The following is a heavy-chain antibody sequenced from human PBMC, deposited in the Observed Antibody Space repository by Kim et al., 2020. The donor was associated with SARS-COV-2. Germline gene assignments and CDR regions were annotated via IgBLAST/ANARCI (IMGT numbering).Heavy chain of an antibody. CDR3: ARWRGIVPAAAAAGRGAFDI. V-gene: IGHV4-31*03. Sequence: SETLSLTCTVSGGSISSGGYYWSWIRQHPGKGLEWIGYIYYSGSTYYNPSLKSRVTISVDTSKNQFSLKLSSVPAADTAVYYCARWRGIVPAAAAAGRGAFDIWGQGTMVTVSS. D-gene: IGHD2-2*01. J-gene: IGHJ3*02. CDR2: IYYSGST. CDR1: GGSISSGGYY.